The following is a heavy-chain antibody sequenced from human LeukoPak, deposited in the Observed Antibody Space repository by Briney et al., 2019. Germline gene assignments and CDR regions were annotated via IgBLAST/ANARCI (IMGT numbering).Heavy chain of an antibody. CDR1: GGSISSSSYY. Sequence: SETLSLTCTVSGGSISSSSYYWGWIRQPPGKGLEWIGSIYYGGSTYYNPSLKSRVTISVDTSKNQFSLKLSSVTAADTAVYYCARMRDYYDSSGYLDYWGQGTLVTVSS. J-gene: IGHJ4*02. V-gene: IGHV4-39*01. CDR3: ARMRDYYDSSGYLDY. D-gene: IGHD3-22*01. CDR2: IYYGGST.